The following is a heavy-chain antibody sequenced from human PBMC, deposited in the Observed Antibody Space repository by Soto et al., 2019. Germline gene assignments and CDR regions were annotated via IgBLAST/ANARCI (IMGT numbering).Heavy chain of an antibody. D-gene: IGHD3-16*01. CDR2: INQDGSER. CDR3: VCGGNFFVY. V-gene: IGHV3-7*01. J-gene: IGHJ4*02. Sequence: ELQLVESGGGLVQPGGSLRLPCAASGFTFSTYWMTWVRQPRGKGLEWVASINQDGSERYYVDSVRGRFTISRDNAKNSLYLQINSLRAEDTAVYYCVCGGNFFVYWGQGTLVTVSP. CDR1: GFTFSTYW.